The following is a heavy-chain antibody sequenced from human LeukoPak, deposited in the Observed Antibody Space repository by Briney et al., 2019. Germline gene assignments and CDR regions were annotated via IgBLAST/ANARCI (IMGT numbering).Heavy chain of an antibody. CDR3: AKASEKPQQPLDY. V-gene: IGHV3-23*01. D-gene: IGHD6-13*01. Sequence: PGGSLRLSCAASGFTFSSYAMSWVRQAPGKGLEWVSAISGSGGSTYYADSVKGRFTISRDNSKNTLYLQMNSLRAEDTAVYYYAKASEKPQQPLDYWGQGTLVTVSS. CDR2: ISGSGGST. J-gene: IGHJ4*02. CDR1: GFTFSSYA.